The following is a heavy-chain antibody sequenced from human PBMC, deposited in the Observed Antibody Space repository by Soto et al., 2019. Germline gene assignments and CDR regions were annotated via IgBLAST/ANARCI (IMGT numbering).Heavy chain of an antibody. CDR1: GFTFSSYA. V-gene: IGHV3-23*01. D-gene: IGHD2-15*01. J-gene: IGHJ5*02. CDR2: ISGSGGST. Sequence: GGSLRLSCAASGFTFSSYAMSWARQAPGKGLEWVSAISGSGGSTYYADSVKGRFTISRDNSKNTLYLQMNSLRAEDTAVYYCAKASRLWLLLHWFDPWGQGTLVTVSS. CDR3: AKASRLWLLLHWFDP.